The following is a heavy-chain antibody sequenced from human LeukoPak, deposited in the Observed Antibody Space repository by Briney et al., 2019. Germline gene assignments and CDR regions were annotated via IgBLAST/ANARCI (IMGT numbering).Heavy chain of an antibody. CDR3: AKWRSGYPNYYFDY. Sequence: GGSLRLSCSASGFTFSSYEMNWVRQAPGKGLEWVSGLSYSGGSTYYADSVKGRFTISRDNSKNTLYLQMNSLRAEDTAVYYCAKWRSGYPNYYFDYWGQGTLVTVSS. V-gene: IGHV3-23*01. D-gene: IGHD3-22*01. CDR2: LSYSGGST. CDR1: GFTFSSYE. J-gene: IGHJ4*02.